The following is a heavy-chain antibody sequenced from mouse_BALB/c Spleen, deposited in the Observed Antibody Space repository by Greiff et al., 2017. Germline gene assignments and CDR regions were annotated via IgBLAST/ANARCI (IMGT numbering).Heavy chain of an antibody. CDR1: GFSLTSYG. V-gene: IGHV2-5-1*01. CDR2: IWRGGST. J-gene: IGHJ2*01. Sequence: VKLVESGPSLVQPSQSLSITCTVSGFSLTSYGVHWVRQSPGKGLEWLGVIWRGGSTDYNAAFMSRLSITKDNSKSQVFFKMNSLQADDTAIYYCAKTGGTTVGDFDYWGQGTTLTVSS. CDR3: AKTGGTTVGDFDY. D-gene: IGHD1-1*01.